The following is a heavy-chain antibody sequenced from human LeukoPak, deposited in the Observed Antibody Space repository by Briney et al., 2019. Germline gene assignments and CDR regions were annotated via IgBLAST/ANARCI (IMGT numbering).Heavy chain of an antibody. CDR3: AKWGPYYDFWSGYAIDY. Sequence: GGSLRLSCEASGFIFSNYAMHWVRQAPGEGLEWVTLITYDGSNKYYADSVKGRFTISRDNSKNTLYLQMNSLRAEDTAVYYCAKWGPYYDFWSGYAIDYWGQGTLVTVSS. V-gene: IGHV3-30*18. J-gene: IGHJ4*02. CDR1: GFIFSNYA. CDR2: ITYDGSNK. D-gene: IGHD3-3*01.